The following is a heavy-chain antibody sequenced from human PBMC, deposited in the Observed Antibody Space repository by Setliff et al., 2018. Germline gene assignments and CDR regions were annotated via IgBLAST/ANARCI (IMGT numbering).Heavy chain of an antibody. V-gene: IGHV1-69*11. J-gene: IGHJ3*01. CDR1: GGAFSSYA. CDR2: IIPVIDTT. CDR3: ARGRDGYTSNALEF. Sequence: SVKVSCKASGGAFSSYALTWVRQAPGQGLEWMGRIIPVIDTTDYAQTFQGRVTITADESTRTVYMELSSLRSEDTAIYYCARGRDGYTSNALEFWGQGTMVTVSS. D-gene: IGHD5-12*01.